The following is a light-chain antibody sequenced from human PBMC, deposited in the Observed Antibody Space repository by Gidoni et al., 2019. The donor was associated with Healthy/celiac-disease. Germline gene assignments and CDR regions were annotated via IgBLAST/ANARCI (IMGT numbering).Light chain of an antibody. CDR2: YDS. Sequence: SYVLTQPPSVSVAPGKTARITCGGNNIGSKSVHWYQQKPGQAPVLVIYYDSDRPSGIPERFSGSNSGNTATLTISRVEAGDEADYYYQVWDSSSDPSYGFGTGTKVTVL. CDR1: NIGSKS. J-gene: IGLJ1*01. CDR3: QVWDSSSDPSYG. V-gene: IGLV3-21*04.